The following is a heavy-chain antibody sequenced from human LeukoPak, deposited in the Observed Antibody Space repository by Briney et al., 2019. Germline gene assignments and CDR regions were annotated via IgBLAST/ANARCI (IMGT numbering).Heavy chain of an antibody. CDR2: IYYSGST. CDR1: GGSISSSSYY. D-gene: IGHD4-17*01. V-gene: IGHV4-39*07. CDR3: ARVLAVTTAYYYMDV. J-gene: IGHJ6*03. Sequence: SEALSLTCTVSGGSISSSSYYWGWIRQPPGKGLEWIGSIYYSGSTYYNPSLKSRVTISVDTSKHQFSLKLSSVPAADTAVYYCARVLAVTTAYYYMDVWGKGTTVTVYS.